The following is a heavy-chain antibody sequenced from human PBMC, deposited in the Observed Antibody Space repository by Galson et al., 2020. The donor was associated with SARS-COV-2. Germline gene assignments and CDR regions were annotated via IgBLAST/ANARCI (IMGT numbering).Heavy chain of an antibody. V-gene: IGHV3-53*01. D-gene: IGHD6-13*01. J-gene: IGHJ5*02. Sequence: GGSLRLSCAASGFTVSSNYMSWVRQAPGKGLEWVAVIYSGGTTKYADSVKGRFTISRDNSKNTLYLQMNSLGADDTAVYYCARDVCASSWCFDPWGQGTLVTVSS. CDR3: ARDVCASSWCFDP. CDR1: GFTVSSNY. CDR2: IYSGGTT.